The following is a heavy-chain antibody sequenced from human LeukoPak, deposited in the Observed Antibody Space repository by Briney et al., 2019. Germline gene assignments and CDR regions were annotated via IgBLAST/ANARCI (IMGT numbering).Heavy chain of an antibody. V-gene: IGHV4-59*08. D-gene: IGHD5-12*01. CDR3: ARFAVDSLMVFDY. CDR2: IYYGGST. Sequence: KTSETLSLTCTVSGGSISSYYWSWIRQPPGKGLEWIGYIYYGGSTNYNPSLKSRVTISVDTSKNQVSLKLRFVTAADTAVYYCARFAVDSLMVFDYWGQGTLVTVSS. CDR1: GGSISSYY. J-gene: IGHJ4*02.